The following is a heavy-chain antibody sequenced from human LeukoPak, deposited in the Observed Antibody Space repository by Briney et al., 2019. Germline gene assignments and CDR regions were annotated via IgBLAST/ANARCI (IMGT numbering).Heavy chain of an antibody. Sequence: GGSLRLYCAASGFTVSSNYMSWVRQAPGKGLEWVSVIYSGGSTYYADSVKGRFTISRDNSKNTLYLQMNSLRAEDTAVYYCARAMVRGVIIGVSPWDYYGMDVWGQGTTVTVSS. V-gene: IGHV3-66*02. CDR1: GFTVSSNY. D-gene: IGHD3-10*01. J-gene: IGHJ6*02. CDR3: ARAMVRGVIIGVSPWDYYGMDV. CDR2: IYSGGST.